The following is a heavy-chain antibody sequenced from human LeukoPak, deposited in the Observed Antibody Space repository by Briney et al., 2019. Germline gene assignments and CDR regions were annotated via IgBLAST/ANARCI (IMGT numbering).Heavy chain of an antibody. J-gene: IGHJ3*02. V-gene: IGHV1-2*06. Sequence: ASVKVSCKASGYTFTGYYMHWVRQAPGRGLEWMGRINPNSGGTNYAQKFQGRVTMTRDTSISTAYMELSRLRSDDTAVYYCARDRGTTNAFDIWGQGTMVTVSS. CDR2: INPNSGGT. CDR3: ARDRGTTNAFDI. D-gene: IGHD2/OR15-2a*01. CDR1: GYTFTGYY.